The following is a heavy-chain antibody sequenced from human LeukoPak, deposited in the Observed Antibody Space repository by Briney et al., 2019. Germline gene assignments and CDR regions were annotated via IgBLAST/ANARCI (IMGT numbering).Heavy chain of an antibody. V-gene: IGHV3-74*01. CDR3: ARDLGQYYDTSDNWFDP. CDR2: INSDGINT. D-gene: IGHD3-22*01. J-gene: IGHJ5*02. Sequence: GGSLRLSCAASGFTFSSYEMNWVRQAPGKGLVWVSRINSDGINTSYADSVKGRFTISRDNAKNTLNLQMNSLRAEDTAVYYCARDLGQYYDTSDNWFDPWGQGTLVTVSS. CDR1: GFTFSSYE.